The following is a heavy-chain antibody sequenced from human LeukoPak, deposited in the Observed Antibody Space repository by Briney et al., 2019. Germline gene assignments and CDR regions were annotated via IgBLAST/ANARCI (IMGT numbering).Heavy chain of an antibody. CDR1: GFSFSDSI. CDR3: TRRYGDHSGWAGYHDS. Sequence: GGSLRLSCVASGFSFSDSIMHWVRQAPGKGLEYVSAIRSDGSSTVYPNSVKGRFTISRDNSKSTLYLQLGSLRAEDTAVYYCTRRYGDHSGWAGYHDSWGQGTLVTVSS. V-gene: IGHV3-64*01. CDR2: IRSDGSST. D-gene: IGHD6-19*01. J-gene: IGHJ4*02.